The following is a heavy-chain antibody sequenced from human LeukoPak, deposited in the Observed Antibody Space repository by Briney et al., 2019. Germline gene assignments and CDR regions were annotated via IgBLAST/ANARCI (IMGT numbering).Heavy chain of an antibody. CDR1: GGSISSGGYY. D-gene: IGHD3-10*01. V-gene: IGHV4-31*03. Sequence: SQTLSLTCTVSGGSISSGGYYWSWIRQHPGKGLEWIGYIYYSGSTNYNPSLKSRVTISVDTSKNQFSLKLSSVTAADAAVYYCARGGSGSYYAADNYFDYWGQGTLVTVSS. CDR2: IYYSGST. CDR3: ARGGSGSYYAADNYFDY. J-gene: IGHJ4*02.